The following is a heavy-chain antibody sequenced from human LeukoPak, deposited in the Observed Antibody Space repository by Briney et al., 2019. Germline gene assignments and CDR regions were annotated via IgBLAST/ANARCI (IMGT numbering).Heavy chain of an antibody. CDR1: GGSFSGYY. V-gene: IGHV4-34*01. CDR2: INHSGST. J-gene: IGHJ6*03. CDR3: ARSAYYYYYYVDI. Sequence: PSETLSLTCAVYGGSFSGYYWSWIRQPPGKGLEWIGEINHSGSTNYNPSLKSRVTISVDTSKNQFSLKLSSVTAADTAVYYCARSAYYYYYYVDIWGKGTTVTVSS.